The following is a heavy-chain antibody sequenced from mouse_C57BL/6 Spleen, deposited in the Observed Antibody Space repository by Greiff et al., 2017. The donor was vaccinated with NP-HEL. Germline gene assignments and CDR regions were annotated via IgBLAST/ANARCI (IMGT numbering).Heavy chain of an antibody. Sequence: VQLQQSGAELVKAGASVKMSCKASGYTFTSYWMHWVKQRLGQGLEWFAETNPTNGRTYYNEKFKSKATLTVDNSSSTAYMLLSGPTFEDSAVYYWARIKKVVATYFDYWGEGTTLTGSS. CDR3: ARIKKVVATYFDY. CDR1: GYTFTSYW. J-gene: IGHJ2*01. D-gene: IGHD1-1*01. V-gene: IGHV1S81*02. CDR2: TNPTNGRT.